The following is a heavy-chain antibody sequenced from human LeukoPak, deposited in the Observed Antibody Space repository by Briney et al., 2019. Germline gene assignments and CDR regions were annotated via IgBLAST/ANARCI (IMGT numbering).Heavy chain of an antibody. J-gene: IGHJ3*02. Sequence: ASVKVSCKASGYTFTSYGIRWVRQAPGQGLEWMGWISAYNGNTNYAQKLQGRVTMTTDTSTSTAYMELRSLRSDDTAVYYCARDLIGGSHSADAFDIWGQGTMVTVSS. D-gene: IGHD1-26*01. CDR1: GYTFTSYG. CDR2: ISAYNGNT. CDR3: ARDLIGGSHSADAFDI. V-gene: IGHV1-18*01.